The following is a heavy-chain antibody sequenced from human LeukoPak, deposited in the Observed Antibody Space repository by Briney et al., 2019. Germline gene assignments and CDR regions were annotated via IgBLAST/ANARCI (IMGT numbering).Heavy chain of an antibody. V-gene: IGHV3-30*18. CDR3: AKDLGDSPGAFDI. D-gene: IGHD2-21*02. Sequence: GGSLRLSCAASGFTFSSYGMHWVRQAPGKGLEWVAVISYDGSNKYYADSVKGRFTISRDNSKNTLYLQMNSLRAEDTAVYYCAKDLGDSPGAFDIWGQGTMVTVSS. J-gene: IGHJ3*02. CDR1: GFTFSSYG. CDR2: ISYDGSNK.